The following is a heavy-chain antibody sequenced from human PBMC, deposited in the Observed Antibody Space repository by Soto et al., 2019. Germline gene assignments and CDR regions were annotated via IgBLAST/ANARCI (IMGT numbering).Heavy chain of an antibody. CDR2: IYTSGST. CDR1: GVSISSYY. Sequence: QVQIQESGPGMVKPSETLSLMCSVTGVSISSYYWSWIRQRAGKGLERIGSIYTSGSTNYNHTLTGRVTMSVHTSKNHVFLELNSRTAADAAVYYCASDSDLIGRSYWYFDLWGRGTLVTVSS. CDR3: ASDSDLIGRSYWYFDL. J-gene: IGHJ2*01. D-gene: IGHD1-26*01. V-gene: IGHV4-4*07.